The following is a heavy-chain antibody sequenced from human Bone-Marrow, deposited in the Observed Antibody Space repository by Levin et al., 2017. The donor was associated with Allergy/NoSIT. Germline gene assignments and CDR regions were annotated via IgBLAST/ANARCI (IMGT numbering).Heavy chain of an antibody. Sequence: GGSLRLSCAASGFTFTSFGLNWVRQAPGKGLEWVAVIWYDGSNKYYAESVKGRFTISRDNSKNTLYLQMNSLRVEDTAMYYCAGGGSWYGSGAFQYWGQGTLVTVSS. CDR2: IWYDGSNK. CDR1: GFTFTSFG. D-gene: IGHD1-26*01. J-gene: IGHJ1*01. V-gene: IGHV3-33*01. CDR3: AGGGSWYGSGAFQY.